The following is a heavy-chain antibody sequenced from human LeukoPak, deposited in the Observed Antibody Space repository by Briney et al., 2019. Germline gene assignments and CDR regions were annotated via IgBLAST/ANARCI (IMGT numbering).Heavy chain of an antibody. CDR1: GFTFRNAS. Sequence: PGGSLRLSCAASGFTFRNASMSWVRQAPGKGLEWVGRIKSKTDGGTTDYAAPVKGRFTISRDDSKNTLYLQMNSLTTEDTAVYFCAHRDTTMVRVDYWGLGTLVTVSS. J-gene: IGHJ4*02. D-gene: IGHD4/OR15-4a*01. CDR3: AHRDTTMVRVDY. CDR2: IKSKTDGGTT. V-gene: IGHV3-15*01.